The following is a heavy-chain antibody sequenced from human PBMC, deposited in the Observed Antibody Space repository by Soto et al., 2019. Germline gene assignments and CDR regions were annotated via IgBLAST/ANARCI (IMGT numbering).Heavy chain of an antibody. CDR1: GLTVSSRY. J-gene: IGHJ4*02. D-gene: IGHD5-18*01. CDR2: IYSAGST. CDR3: ARAREPVYSSAIFFDI. V-gene: IGHV3-53*01. Sequence: GGSLRLSCAASGLTVSSRYMSWVRQAPGKGLQWVSVIYSAGSTYYANSVKGRFTISRDISTNMVYLQMSSLTDEDTAVYYCARAREPVYSSAIFFDIWGQGALVTVSS.